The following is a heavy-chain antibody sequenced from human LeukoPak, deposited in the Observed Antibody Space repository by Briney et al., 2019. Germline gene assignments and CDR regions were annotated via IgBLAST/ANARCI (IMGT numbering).Heavy chain of an antibody. CDR2: INHSGST. CDR3: ARGRKVRGVINFDY. J-gene: IGHJ4*02. Sequence: KPSETLSLTCAVYGGSFSGYYWSWIRQPPGKGLEWIGEINHSGSTNYNPSLKSRVTISVDTSKNQFSLKLSSVTAAGTAVYYCARGRKVRGVINFDYWGQGTLVTVSS. D-gene: IGHD3-10*01. V-gene: IGHV4-34*01. CDR1: GGSFSGYY.